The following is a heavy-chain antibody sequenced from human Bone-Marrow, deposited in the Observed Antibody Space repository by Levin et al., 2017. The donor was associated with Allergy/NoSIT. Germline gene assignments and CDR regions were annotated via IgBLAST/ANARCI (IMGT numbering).Heavy chain of an antibody. CDR2: ISTSSNFI. Sequence: GGSLRLSCVASGFTFSTYSMNWVRQAPGKGLEWVSSISTSSNFIYYADSVKGRFTISRDNAKNALFLQMNSLTAEDTAVYYCAKDPGSGWQSFDYWGQGTLVTVSS. J-gene: IGHJ4*02. D-gene: IGHD6-19*01. V-gene: IGHV3-21*01. CDR1: GFTFSTYS. CDR3: AKDPGSGWQSFDY.